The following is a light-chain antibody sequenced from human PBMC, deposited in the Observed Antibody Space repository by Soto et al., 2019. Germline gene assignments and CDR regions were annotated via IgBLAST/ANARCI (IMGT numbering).Light chain of an antibody. J-gene: IGLJ2*01. CDR3: SSYAGSNIL. CDR1: SSDVGGYNF. V-gene: IGLV2-8*01. Sequence: QSVLTQPPSASGSPGQSVTISCTGTSSDVGGYNFVSWYQQHPGKAPKIMIYEVSQRPSGVPDRFSGSKSGNTASLTVSWLQAEDEADYYCSSYAGSNILFGGGTQLTVL. CDR2: EVS.